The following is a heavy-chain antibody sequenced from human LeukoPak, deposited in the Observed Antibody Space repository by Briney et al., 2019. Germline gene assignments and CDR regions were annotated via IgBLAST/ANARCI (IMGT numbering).Heavy chain of an antibody. J-gene: IGHJ4*02. D-gene: IGHD3-9*01. CDR3: AKGEAYYDILTGPY. CDR1: GFTFSSCA. V-gene: IGHV3-23*01. CDR2: ISGSGGST. Sequence: GGSLRLSCAASGFTFSSCAMSWVRQAPGKGLEWVSAISGSGGSTYYADSVKGRFTISRDNSKNTLYLQMNSLRAEDTAVYYCAKGEAYYDILTGPYWGQGTLVTVSS.